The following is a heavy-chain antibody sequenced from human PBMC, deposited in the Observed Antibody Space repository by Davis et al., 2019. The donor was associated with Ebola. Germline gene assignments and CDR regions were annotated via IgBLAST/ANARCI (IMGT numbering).Heavy chain of an antibody. Sequence: GESLKISCAASGFAFGDYAMSWVRQAPGKGLEWVGFIRSKIYGGTPEHAASVTGRFTISRDDIKNIAYLQMNSLKVEDKAVYYCTRPYIHDSGFYPDACDVWGQGTMVTVSS. CDR1: GFAFGDYA. J-gene: IGHJ3*01. D-gene: IGHD1-26*01. CDR2: IRSKIYGGTP. CDR3: TRPYIHDSGFYPDACDV. V-gene: IGHV3-49*04.